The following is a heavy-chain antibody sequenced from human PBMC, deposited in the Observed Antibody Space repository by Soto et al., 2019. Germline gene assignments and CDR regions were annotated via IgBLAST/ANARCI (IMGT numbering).Heavy chain of an antibody. CDR1: GFSLSTSGVG. V-gene: IGHV2-5*02. CDR3: AHFTNYYDSSGYYLYYFEY. CDR2: IFWDDDK. Sequence: SGPTLVNPTQTLTLTCTFSGFSLSTSGVGVGWIRQPPGKALEWLALIFWDDDKRYSPSLKSRITATKDTSKNEVGLTMTSMDPVDTATYYCAHFTNYYDSSGYYLYYFEYWGQGTPVTVSS. D-gene: IGHD3-22*01. J-gene: IGHJ4*02.